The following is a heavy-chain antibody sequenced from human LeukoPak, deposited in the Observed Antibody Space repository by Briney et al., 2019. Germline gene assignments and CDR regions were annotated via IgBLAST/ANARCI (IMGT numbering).Heavy chain of an antibody. D-gene: IGHD3-9*01. CDR3: ARYFGRWDFDY. CDR2: IYTSGCT. Sequence: PSQTLSLTCTVSGGSISSGSYYWSWIRQPAGKGLEWIGRIYTSGCTNYNPSLRSRVTISVDTSKNQFSLRLSSVTAADTAVYYCARYFGRWDFDYWGQGTLVTVSS. CDR1: GGSISSGSYY. V-gene: IGHV4-61*02. J-gene: IGHJ4*02.